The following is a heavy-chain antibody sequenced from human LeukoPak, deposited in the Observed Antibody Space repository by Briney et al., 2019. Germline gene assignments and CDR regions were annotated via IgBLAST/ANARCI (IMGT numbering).Heavy chain of an antibody. CDR3: ARPVVLGAYLRGAYYFDS. V-gene: IGHV3-33*01. Sequence: GGSLRLSCAASGFTFSNYGMHWVRQAPGKGLEWVAVIWYDGSDKYHADSVKGRFTISRDNSKNTLYLQMNSLRVEDTAVYYCARPVVLGAYLRGAYYFDSWGQGTLVTVSS. CDR2: IWYDGSDK. J-gene: IGHJ4*02. D-gene: IGHD3-16*01. CDR1: GFTFSNYG.